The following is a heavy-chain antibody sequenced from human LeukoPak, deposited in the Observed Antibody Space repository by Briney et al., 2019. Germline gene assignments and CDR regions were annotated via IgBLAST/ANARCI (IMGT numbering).Heavy chain of an antibody. V-gene: IGHV3-30*02. D-gene: IGHD6-19*01. CDR3: ARPLVTTVAGTYYFDY. CDR2: IRYDESRT. J-gene: IGHJ4*02. CDR1: GFRFSSYG. Sequence: GVSLRPSCAASGFRFSSYGMHWVRQALGKGLEWVSFIRYDESRTFYADSVKGRFIISRDDSKNTVYLHMHSLRTEDTAVYYCARPLVTTVAGTYYFDYWGQGTLVTVSS.